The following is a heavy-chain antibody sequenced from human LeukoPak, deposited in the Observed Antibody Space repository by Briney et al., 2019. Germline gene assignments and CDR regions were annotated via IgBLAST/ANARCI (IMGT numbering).Heavy chain of an antibody. CDR3: ARRVPVSGWYFDL. CDR1: GYSISSSYY. Sequence: SETLSLTCTVSGYSISSSYYWSWIRQPPGKGLEWIGYIYYSGSTNYNPSLKSRVTISVDTSKNQFSLKLSSVTAADAAVYYCARRVPVSGWYFDLWGRGTLVTVSS. V-gene: IGHV4-59*08. J-gene: IGHJ2*01. CDR2: IYYSGST. D-gene: IGHD5/OR15-5a*01.